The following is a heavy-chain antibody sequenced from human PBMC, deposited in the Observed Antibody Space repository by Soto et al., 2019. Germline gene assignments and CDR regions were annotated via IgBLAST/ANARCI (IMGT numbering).Heavy chain of an antibody. Sequence: PGGSLRLSCAASGFTFDDYTMHWVRQAPGKGLEWVSLISWDGGSTYYADSVKGRFTISRDNSENSLYLQMNSLRTEDTALYYCAKDVGLGELSLVDYWGQGTLVTVSS. V-gene: IGHV3-43*01. D-gene: IGHD3-16*02. J-gene: IGHJ4*02. CDR1: GFTFDDYT. CDR3: AKDVGLGELSLVDY. CDR2: ISWDGGST.